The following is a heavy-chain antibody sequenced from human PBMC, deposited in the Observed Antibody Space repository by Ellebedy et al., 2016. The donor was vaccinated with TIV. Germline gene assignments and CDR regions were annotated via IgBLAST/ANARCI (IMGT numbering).Heavy chain of an antibody. V-gene: IGHV3-7*01. CDR3: ARRASYGDYAVQVNPWFDP. Sequence: PGGSLRLSCAASGFNFRSYWMTWVRQASGKGLEWVAKIRQEGDEIYYVESVKGRFTISRDNAKSSLFLQMNSLRVEDTAVYYCARRASYGDYAVQVNPWFDPWGQGTLVTVSS. D-gene: IGHD4-17*01. CDR2: IRQEGDEI. CDR1: GFNFRSYW. J-gene: IGHJ5*02.